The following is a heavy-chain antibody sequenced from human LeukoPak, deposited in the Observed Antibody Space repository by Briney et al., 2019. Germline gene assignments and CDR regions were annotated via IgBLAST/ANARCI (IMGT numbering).Heavy chain of an antibody. CDR2: ISYSGTT. Sequence: SETLSLTCTVSGGFISSSYYYWGWIRQPPGKGLEWIGTISYSGTTYYNPSLESRVTMSVDTSKNQFSLKLSSVTAADTAVYYCARGVNYGGNSYYFDYWGQGTLVTVSS. CDR1: GGFISSSYYY. CDR3: ARGVNYGGNSYYFDY. D-gene: IGHD4-23*01. V-gene: IGHV4-39*07. J-gene: IGHJ4*02.